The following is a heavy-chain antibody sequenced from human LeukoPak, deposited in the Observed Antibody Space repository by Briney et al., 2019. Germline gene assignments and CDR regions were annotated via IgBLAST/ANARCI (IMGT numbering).Heavy chain of an antibody. J-gene: IGHJ4*02. Sequence: ASVKVSCKASGYPFTDYYVHWVRQAPGQGLQWMGRINPNSGGTDYAQKFQGRVNMTRDTSITTAYMELSRLRSDDTAVYYCARVSYGNSATPFDYWGQGTLVTVSS. CDR1: GYPFTDYY. CDR3: ARVSYGNSATPFDY. D-gene: IGHD4-23*01. V-gene: IGHV1-2*06. CDR2: INPNSGGT.